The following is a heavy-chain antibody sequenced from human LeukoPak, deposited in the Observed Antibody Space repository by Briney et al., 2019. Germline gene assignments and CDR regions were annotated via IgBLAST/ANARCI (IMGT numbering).Heavy chain of an antibody. Sequence: PGGSLRLSCAASGFTFSNYAFHWVRQAPGKGLEWVAVTSSDGSNQYYADSVKGRFTISRDNSKNTLYLQMNSLRAEDTAVYYCARENYCSGGSCFNFDYWGQGTLVTVSS. J-gene: IGHJ4*02. V-gene: IGHV3-30-3*01. D-gene: IGHD2-15*01. CDR1: GFTFSNYA. CDR3: ARENYCSGGSCFNFDY. CDR2: TSSDGSNQ.